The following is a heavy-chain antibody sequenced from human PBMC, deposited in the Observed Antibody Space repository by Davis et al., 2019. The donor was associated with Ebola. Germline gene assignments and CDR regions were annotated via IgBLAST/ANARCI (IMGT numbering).Heavy chain of an antibody. CDR1: GGSFSGYY. CDR3: AKIPSGGYYYYYGMDV. Sequence: SETLSLTCAVYGGSFSGYYWSWIRQPPGKGLEWIGEIKSRVTISVDTSKNQFSLKLSSVTAADTAVYYCAKIPSGGYYYYYGMDVWGKGTTVTVSS. V-gene: IGHV4-34*01. J-gene: IGHJ6*04. D-gene: IGHD3-10*01.